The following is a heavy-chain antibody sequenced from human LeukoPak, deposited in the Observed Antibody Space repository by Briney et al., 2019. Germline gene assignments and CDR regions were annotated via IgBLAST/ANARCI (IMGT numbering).Heavy chain of an antibody. J-gene: IGHJ6*02. V-gene: IGHV3-23*01. CDR1: GFTFSSNA. CDR2: ISVSGSRA. Sequence: GGSLRLSCAASGFTFSSNAMSWVRQAPGKGLEWVSVISVSGSRAYYADFVKGRFTVSRDNSKNTVLLQMNSLRVEDTDVYYCTKDHDGMHAWGQGTTVTVSS. CDR3: TKDHDGMHA.